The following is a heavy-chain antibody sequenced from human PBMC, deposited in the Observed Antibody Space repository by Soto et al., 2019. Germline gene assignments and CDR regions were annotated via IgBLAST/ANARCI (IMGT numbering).Heavy chain of an antibody. Sequence: SETLSLTCTVSGGSITSSCRSWIRRPPGKGLEWIAYIYDTGISGYTPSTSYNPSLKSRVTMSVDTSKSQYSLKLTSVTAADTAVYYCARGEDAFFYYGLDVWGQGITVTVSS. CDR1: GGSITSSC. V-gene: IGHV4-59*01. CDR2: IYDTGISGYTPST. J-gene: IGHJ6*02. CDR3: ARGEDAFFYYGLDV.